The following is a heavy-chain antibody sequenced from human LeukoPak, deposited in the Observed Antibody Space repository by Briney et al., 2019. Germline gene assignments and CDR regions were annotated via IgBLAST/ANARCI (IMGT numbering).Heavy chain of an antibody. CDR2: ISGSGGST. Sequence: EGPLRLSCAASGFTFSSYAMSWVRQAPGKALEWVSAISGSGGSTYYADSVKGRFTISRDNSKNTLYLQMNSLRAEDTAVYYCAKDNDFWSGYYRDYWGQGTLVTVSS. V-gene: IGHV3-23*01. D-gene: IGHD3-3*01. J-gene: IGHJ4*02. CDR3: AKDNDFWSGYYRDY. CDR1: GFTFSSYA.